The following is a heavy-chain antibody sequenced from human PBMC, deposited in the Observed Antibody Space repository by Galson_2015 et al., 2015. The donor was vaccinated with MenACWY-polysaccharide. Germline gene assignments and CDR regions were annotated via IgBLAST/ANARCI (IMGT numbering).Heavy chain of an antibody. J-gene: IGHJ4*02. Sequence: SLRLSCAASGFTFRSYSMNWVRQASGKGLEWVSYISSSSSTIYYSDSVMGRFTISRDNAENSLYLQMNSLRDEDTAVYYCARDDYGAIDYWGQGTLVTASS. V-gene: IGHV3-48*02. CDR1: GFTFRSYS. D-gene: IGHD4/OR15-4a*01. CDR3: ARDDYGAIDY. CDR2: ISSSSSTI.